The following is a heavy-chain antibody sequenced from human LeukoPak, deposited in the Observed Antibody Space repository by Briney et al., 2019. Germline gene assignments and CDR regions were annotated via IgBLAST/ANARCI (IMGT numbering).Heavy chain of an antibody. Sequence: PGGSLRLSCAASGFTFSSYAMHWVRQAPGKGLEWVSGIYSGGNTYYADSVKGRFTISRDNSKNTLYLQMNSLRAEDTALYYCASRYCSGASCYSYWGQGTLVTVSS. CDR1: GFTFSSYA. D-gene: IGHD2-15*01. V-gene: IGHV3-53*01. CDR3: ASRYCSGASCYSY. CDR2: IYSGGNT. J-gene: IGHJ4*02.